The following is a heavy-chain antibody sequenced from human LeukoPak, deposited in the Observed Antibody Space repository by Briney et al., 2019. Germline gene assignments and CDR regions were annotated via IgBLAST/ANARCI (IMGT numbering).Heavy chain of an antibody. CDR3: ARAAVDTATYGMDV. J-gene: IGHJ6*02. V-gene: IGHV1-2*02. Sequence: ASVKVSCKASGYTXTSYGISWVRQAPGQGLEWMGWINPNSGGTNYAQKFQGRVTMTRNTSISTAYMELSRLRSDDTAVYYCARAAVDTATYGMDVWGQGTTVTVSS. CDR1: GYTXTSYG. D-gene: IGHD5-18*01. CDR2: INPNSGGT.